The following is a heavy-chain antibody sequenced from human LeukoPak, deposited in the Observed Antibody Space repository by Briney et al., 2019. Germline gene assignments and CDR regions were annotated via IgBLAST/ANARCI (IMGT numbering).Heavy chain of an antibody. CDR3: AGVRFLEWSRYFDY. CDR1: GGSISSSSYY. CDR2: IYYSGST. D-gene: IGHD3-3*01. J-gene: IGHJ4*02. V-gene: IGHV4-39*01. Sequence: SETLSLTCTVSGGSISSSSYYWGWIRQPPGKGLEWIGSIYYSGSTYYNPSLKSRVTISVDTSKNQFSLKLSSVTAADTAVYYCAGVRFLEWSRYFDYWGQGTLVTVSS.